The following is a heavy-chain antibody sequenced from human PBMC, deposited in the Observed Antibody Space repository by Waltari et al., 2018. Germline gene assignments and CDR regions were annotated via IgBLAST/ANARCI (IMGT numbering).Heavy chain of an antibody. Sequence: QVQLQQWGAGLLKPSETLSLTCDVSGGSLSGYHWTWIRQPPGKGLELIGEINDSGRTTYNPSLESRVTVSIDTANNQFSLRVRSVTAADTAVYYCARVFGYYYYYMDVWGKGTTVTISS. CDR2: INDSGRT. D-gene: IGHD3-3*01. CDR3: ARVFGYYYYYMDV. V-gene: IGHV4-34*02. J-gene: IGHJ6*03. CDR1: GGSLSGYH.